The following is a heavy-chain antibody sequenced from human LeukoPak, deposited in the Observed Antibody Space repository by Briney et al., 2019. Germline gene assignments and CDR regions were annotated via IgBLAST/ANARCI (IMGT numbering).Heavy chain of an antibody. CDR1: GFTFSPYG. D-gene: IGHD6-19*01. Sequence: TGGSLRLSCAASGFTFSPYGMTWVRQAPGKGLEWVSTISSGSDTFYADSVKGRFTISRDNDQNSVSLQMSSLRVDDTAVYYCARDFSGWSRDYWGQGTLVTVSS. CDR2: ISSGSDT. CDR3: ARDFSGWSRDY. V-gene: IGHV3-21*01. J-gene: IGHJ4*02.